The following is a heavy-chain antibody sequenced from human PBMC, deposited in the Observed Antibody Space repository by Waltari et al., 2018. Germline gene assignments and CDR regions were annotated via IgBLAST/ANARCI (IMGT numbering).Heavy chain of an antibody. CDR3: ARREFDYYYMDV. CDR2: IYYSGST. Sequence: QVQLQESGPGLVKPSETLSLTCTVSGGSISSYYWSWIRQPPGKGLEWIGYIYYSGSTNYNPSLKRRVTISVDTSKNQFSLKLSSVTAADTAVYYCARREFDYYYMDVWGKGTTVTVSS. V-gene: IGHV4-59*01. CDR1: GGSISSYY. J-gene: IGHJ6*03.